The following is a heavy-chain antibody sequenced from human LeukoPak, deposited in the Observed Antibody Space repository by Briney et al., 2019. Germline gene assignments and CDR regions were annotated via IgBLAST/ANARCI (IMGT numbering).Heavy chain of an antibody. CDR3: ARHYYGSGTQTNNWFDP. V-gene: IGHV1-69*06. Sequence: GASVKVSCKASGGTFISYAISWVRQAPGQGLEWMGGIIPIFGTANYAQKFQGRVTITADKSTSTAYMELSSLRSEDTAVYYCARHYYGSGTQTNNWFDPWRQGTLVSVPS. D-gene: IGHD3-10*01. CDR2: IIPIFGTA. J-gene: IGHJ5*02. CDR1: GGTFISYA.